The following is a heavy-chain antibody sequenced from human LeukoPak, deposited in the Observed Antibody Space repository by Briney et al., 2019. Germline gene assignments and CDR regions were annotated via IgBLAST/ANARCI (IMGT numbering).Heavy chain of an antibody. V-gene: IGHV1-2*02. CDR2: INPNSGGT. CDR3: ARVLGVDYDSSGYEYYYYYMDV. CDR1: GYTFTGYY. J-gene: IGHJ6*03. D-gene: IGHD3-22*01. Sequence: ASVKVSCKASGYTFTGYYMHWVRQAPGQGLEWMGWINPNSGGTNYAQKFQGRVTMTRDTSISTAYMELSSLRSEDTAVYYCARVLGVDYDSSGYEYYYYYMDVWGKGTTVTISS.